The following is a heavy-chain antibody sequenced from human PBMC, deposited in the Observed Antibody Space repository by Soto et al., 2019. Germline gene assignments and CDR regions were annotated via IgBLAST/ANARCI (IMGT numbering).Heavy chain of an antibody. Sequence: EVQLLESGGGLVQPGGSLRLSCAASGFTFSSYAMSWVRQAPGKGLEWVSAISDSGGGTYYADSVKGRFTISRDNSKNTLYLQMNGLRAEETAVYYCAPSPIAVAGPFDYWGQGTLVTVSS. D-gene: IGHD6-19*01. CDR1: GFTFSSYA. J-gene: IGHJ4*02. CDR2: ISDSGGGT. CDR3: APSPIAVAGPFDY. V-gene: IGHV3-23*01.